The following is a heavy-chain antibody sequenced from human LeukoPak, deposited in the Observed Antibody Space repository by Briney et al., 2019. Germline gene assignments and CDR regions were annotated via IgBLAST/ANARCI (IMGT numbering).Heavy chain of an antibody. CDR2: ISYDGSNK. CDR1: GFTFSSYG. CDR3: AKDPILRSAAATPIWFDP. J-gene: IGHJ5*02. Sequence: GRSLRLSCAASGFTFSSYGMHWVRQAPGKGLEWVAVISYDGSNKYYADSVKGRFTISRDSSKNTLYLQMNSLRAEDTAVYYCAKDPILRSAAATPIWFDPWGQGTLVTVSS. V-gene: IGHV3-30*18. D-gene: IGHD2-15*01.